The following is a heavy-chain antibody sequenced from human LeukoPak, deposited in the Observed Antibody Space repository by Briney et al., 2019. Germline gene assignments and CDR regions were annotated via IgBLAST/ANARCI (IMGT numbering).Heavy chain of an antibody. CDR1: GGTFSSYA. Sequence: SVKVSCKASGGTFSSYAISWVRQAPGQGLEWMGGIIPIFGTANYAQKFQGRVTITTDESMSTAYMELSSLRSEDTAVYYCAREAWFGELSYFDYWGQGTLVTVSS. D-gene: IGHD3-10*01. V-gene: IGHV1-69*05. CDR2: IIPIFGTA. CDR3: AREAWFGELSYFDY. J-gene: IGHJ4*02.